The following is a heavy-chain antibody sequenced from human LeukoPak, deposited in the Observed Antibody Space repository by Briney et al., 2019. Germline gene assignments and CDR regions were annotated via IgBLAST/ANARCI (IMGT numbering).Heavy chain of an antibody. Sequence: GGCLRLSCPASGFTFSSDSINWARQAPGKGLEWVSSISSRSSYIYYADSVKDRFTISRDNAKHSLYLQMNSLSAEDKAVYYCARDTYSGDAFDIWGQGTMVTVSS. CDR2: ISSRSSYI. D-gene: IGHD5-12*01. CDR3: ARDTYSGDAFDI. V-gene: IGHV3-21*01. CDR1: GFTFSSDS. J-gene: IGHJ3*02.